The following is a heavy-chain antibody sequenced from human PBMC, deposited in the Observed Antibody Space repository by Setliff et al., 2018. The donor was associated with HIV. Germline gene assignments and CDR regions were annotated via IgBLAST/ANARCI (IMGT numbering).Heavy chain of an antibody. D-gene: IGHD5-18*01. J-gene: IGHJ4*02. CDR1: GGSISSSSYY. Sequence: SETLSLTCTVSGGSISSSSYYWGWIRQPPGKGLEWIGSIYYSGSTYYSPSLKSRVTISVDTSKNQFSLKLSSVTAADTAVYYCARRDTAMVGFDYWGQGTLVTVSS. CDR3: ARRDTAMVGFDY. V-gene: IGHV4-39*01. CDR2: IYYSGST.